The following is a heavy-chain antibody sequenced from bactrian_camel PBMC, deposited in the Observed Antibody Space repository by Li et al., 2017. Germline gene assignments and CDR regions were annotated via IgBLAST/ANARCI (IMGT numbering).Heavy chain of an antibody. Sequence: HVQLVESGGGSVQAGGSLRLSCAASGPTYRNTCMGWFRQAPGKDREGVAVLWIGGAQTTYADSVKGRFIITRDKARDLVYLQMNGLQPEDTGVYYCAADQLYGTCRDVLEFPARGQGTQVTVS. CDR1: GPTYRNTC. J-gene: IGHJ4*01. V-gene: IGHV3S53*01. D-gene: IGHD6*01. CDR2: LWIGGA. CDR3: AADQLYGTCRDVLEFPA.